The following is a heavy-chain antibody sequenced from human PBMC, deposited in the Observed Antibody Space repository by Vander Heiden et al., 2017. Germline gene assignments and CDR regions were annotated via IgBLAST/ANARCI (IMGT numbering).Heavy chain of an antibody. Sequence: QVQLQESGPGLVTPSETLSLTCTVSGGSISSYYWSWIRQPAGKGLEWIGRIYTSGSTNYNPSLKSRVTMSVDTSKNQFSLKLSSVTAADTAVYYCARDRSLAEEWYFDLWGRGTLVTVSS. CDR1: GGSISSYY. V-gene: IGHV4-4*07. J-gene: IGHJ2*01. CDR3: ARDRSLAEEWYFDL. D-gene: IGHD3-16*01. CDR2: IYTSGST.